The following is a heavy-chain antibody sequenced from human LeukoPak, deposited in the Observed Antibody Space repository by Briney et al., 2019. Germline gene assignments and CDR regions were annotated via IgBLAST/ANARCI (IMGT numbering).Heavy chain of an antibody. D-gene: IGHD2-2*01. CDR2: ISGSGGSA. V-gene: IGHV3-23*01. J-gene: IGHJ4*02. Sequence: GGSLRLSCAASGFTFSSYAMSWVRQAPGKELEWVSAISGSGGSAYYADSVKGRFTISRDNSKNTLYLQMNSLRAEDTAVYYCAKLFPPARKRGDYWGQGTLVTVSS. CDR1: GFTFSSYA. CDR3: AKLFPPARKRGDY.